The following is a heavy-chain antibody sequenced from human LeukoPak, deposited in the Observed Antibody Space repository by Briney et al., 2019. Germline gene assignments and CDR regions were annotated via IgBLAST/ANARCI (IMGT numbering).Heavy chain of an antibody. CDR2: ISGSGHDI. J-gene: IGHJ4*02. CDR1: GFTFSDSY. V-gene: IGHV3-11*01. D-gene: IGHD3-22*01. Sequence: GSLRLSCAASGFTFSDSYMTWVRQAPGKGVEWVAYISGSGHDINYSDSVKGRFTISRDNAKNSLYLQMNSLRAEDTAVYYCARDPPYYYDNSGYVDYWGQGTLVTVSS. CDR3: ARDPPYYYDNSGYVDY.